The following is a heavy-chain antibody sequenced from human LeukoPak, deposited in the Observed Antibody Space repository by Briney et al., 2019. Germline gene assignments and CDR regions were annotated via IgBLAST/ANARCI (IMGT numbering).Heavy chain of an antibody. Sequence: GGSLRLSCAASGFTFSSYAMHWVRQAPGKGLEWVAVISYDGSNKYYADSVKGRFTISRDNSKNTLYLQMNSLRAEDTAVYCCARDRSSSHERWFDPWGQGTLVSVSS. CDR1: GFTFSSYA. J-gene: IGHJ5*02. CDR3: ARDRSSSHERWFDP. CDR2: ISYDGSNK. V-gene: IGHV3-30*04. D-gene: IGHD6-13*01.